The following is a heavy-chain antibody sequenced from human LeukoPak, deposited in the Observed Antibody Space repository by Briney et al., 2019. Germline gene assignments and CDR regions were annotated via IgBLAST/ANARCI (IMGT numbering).Heavy chain of an antibody. J-gene: IGHJ6*02. CDR2: ISWNSGSI. Sequence: GGSLRLSCAASGFTFDDYAMHWVRQAPGKGLEWVSGISWNSGSIGYADSVKGRFTISRDNAKNSLYLQMNSLRAEDTAVYYCARADCSSTSCYNPGYYYYGMDVWGQGTTVTVSS. CDR1: GFTFDDYA. D-gene: IGHD2-2*02. CDR3: ARADCSSTSCYNPGYYYYGMDV. V-gene: IGHV3-9*01.